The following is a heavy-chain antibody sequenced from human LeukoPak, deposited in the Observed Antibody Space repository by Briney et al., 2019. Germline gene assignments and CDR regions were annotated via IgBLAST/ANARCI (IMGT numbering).Heavy chain of an antibody. Sequence: GGSLRLFCAASAFTFSSYAMTWVRQAPGKGLEWVSAISGSGGSTYYADSVKGRFTISRDNSKNTLYLQMNCLRAEDTAVYYCARDLYYYYYMDVWGKGTTVTVSS. CDR2: ISGSGGST. J-gene: IGHJ6*03. CDR3: ARDLYYYYYMDV. V-gene: IGHV3-23*01. CDR1: AFTFSSYA.